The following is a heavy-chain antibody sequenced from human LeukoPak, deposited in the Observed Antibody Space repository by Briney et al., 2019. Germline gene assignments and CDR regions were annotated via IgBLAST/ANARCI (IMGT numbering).Heavy chain of an antibody. CDR1: GFTFSSYS. V-gene: IGHV3-48*04. J-gene: IGHJ4*02. CDR2: ISSSSSTI. Sequence: GGSLRLSCAASGFTFSSYSMNWVRQAPGKGLEWVSYISSSSSTIYYADSVKGRFTISRDNAKNSLYLQMNSLRAEDTAVYYCAREKGTTVTTGFDYWGQGTLVTVSS. CDR3: AREKGTTVTTGFDY. D-gene: IGHD4-17*01.